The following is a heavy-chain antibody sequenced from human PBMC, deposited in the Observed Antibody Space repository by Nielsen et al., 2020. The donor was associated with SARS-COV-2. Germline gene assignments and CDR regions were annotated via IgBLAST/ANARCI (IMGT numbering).Heavy chain of an antibody. CDR2: IYYSGST. CDR1: GGSISSYY. V-gene: IGHV4-59*06. CDR3: ATLRLGYYDILTGYQTDYYFDY. Sequence: SETLSLTCTVSGGSISSYYWSWIRQHPGKGLEWIGYIYYSGSTYYNPSLRSRVTISVDTSKNQFSLKLSSVTAADTAVYYCATLRLGYYDILTGYQTDYYFDYWGQGTLVTVSS. J-gene: IGHJ4*02. D-gene: IGHD3-9*01.